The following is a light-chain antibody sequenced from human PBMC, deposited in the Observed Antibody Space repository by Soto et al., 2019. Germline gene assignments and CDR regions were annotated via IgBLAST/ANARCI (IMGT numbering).Light chain of an antibody. V-gene: IGKV3-20*01. Sequence: EIVLTQSPATLSLSPGERATLSYRASQSVSSSYLAWYQQTPGQAPRLLYYGASSRATGIPDRFRGSGSGTDFPLTITREDAEDSVEYCCQQGGSSQITFGQGTRLEI. J-gene: IGKJ5*01. CDR3: QQGGSSQIT. CDR2: GAS. CDR1: QSVSSSY.